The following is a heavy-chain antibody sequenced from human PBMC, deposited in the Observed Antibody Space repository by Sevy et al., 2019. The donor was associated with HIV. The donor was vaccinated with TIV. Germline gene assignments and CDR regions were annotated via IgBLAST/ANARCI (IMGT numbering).Heavy chain of an antibody. V-gene: IGHV1-18*01. Sequence: ASVKVSCKASGYTFTSYGISWVRQAPGQGLEWMGWISAYNGNTNYVQKLQGRVTMTTDTSTSTAYMELRSLRSDDTAVYYCARATYGDPPPYYFDYWGQGTLVTVSS. CDR3: ARATYGDPPPYYFDY. CDR1: GYTFTSYG. D-gene: IGHD4-17*01. CDR2: ISAYNGNT. J-gene: IGHJ4*02.